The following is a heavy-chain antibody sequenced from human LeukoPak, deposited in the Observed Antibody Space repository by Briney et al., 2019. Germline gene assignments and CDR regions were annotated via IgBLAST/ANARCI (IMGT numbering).Heavy chain of an antibody. V-gene: IGHV3-53*01. D-gene: IGHD6-13*01. J-gene: IGHJ4*02. Sequence: GGSLRLSCAASGFTVSSNYMSWVRLAPGKGLEWVSVIYSGGSTYYADSVKGRFTISRDNSKNTLYLQMNSLRVEDTAVYDCAKEPGIGGGDTGGGFVYWGQGTLVTVSS. CDR1: GFTVSSNY. CDR3: AKEPGIGGGDTGGGFVY. CDR2: IYSGGST.